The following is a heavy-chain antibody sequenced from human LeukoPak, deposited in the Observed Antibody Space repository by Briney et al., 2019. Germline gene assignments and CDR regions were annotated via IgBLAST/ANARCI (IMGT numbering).Heavy chain of an antibody. Sequence: KASETLSLTCAVYGGSFSGYYWSWIRQPPGKGLEWIGEINHSGSTNYNPSLKSRVTISVDTSKNQFSLKLSSVTAADTAVYYCARLLADCSSTSCPSPWGAFDIWGQGTMVTVSS. D-gene: IGHD2-2*01. J-gene: IGHJ3*02. CDR2: INHSGST. V-gene: IGHV4-34*01. CDR3: ARLLADCSSTSCPSPWGAFDI. CDR1: GGSFSGYY.